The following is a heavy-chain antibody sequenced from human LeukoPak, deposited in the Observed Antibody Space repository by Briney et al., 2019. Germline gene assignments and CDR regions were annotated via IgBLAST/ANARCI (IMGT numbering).Heavy chain of an antibody. CDR3: ARDRMGEELFDY. D-gene: IGHD1-26*01. CDR1: GGSISSSNW. CDR2: IYYSGST. J-gene: IGHJ4*02. V-gene: IGHV4-4*02. Sequence: SGTLSLTCAVSGGSISSSNWWSWVRQPPGKGLEWIGYIYYSGSTNYNPSLKSRVTISVDTSKDQFSLKLSSVTAADTAVYYCARDRMGEELFDYWGQGTLVTVSS.